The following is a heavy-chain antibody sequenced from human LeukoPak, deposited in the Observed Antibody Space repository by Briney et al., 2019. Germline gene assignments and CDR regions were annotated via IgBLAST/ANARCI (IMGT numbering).Heavy chain of an antibody. V-gene: IGHV1-69*06. CDR2: IIPVFGTT. D-gene: IGHD2-2*01. CDR3: ASQYWVPAAFYYAFNV. CDR1: GDTFSNYA. Sequence: SVKVSCKASGDTFSNYAISWVRQAPGQGLERMGAIIPVFGTTNHAQKFQGRVTITADTYSTTSYMELSSLTSEDTAIYYCASQYWVPAAFYYAFNVWGKGTTVSVSS. J-gene: IGHJ6*04.